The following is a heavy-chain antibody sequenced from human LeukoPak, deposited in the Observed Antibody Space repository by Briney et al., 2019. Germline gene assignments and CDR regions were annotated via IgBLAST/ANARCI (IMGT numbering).Heavy chain of an antibody. Sequence: SVKVSCKASGGTFSSYAISWVRQAPGQGLEWMGRIIPIFGTANYAQKFQGRVTITTDESTSTAYMELSSLRSEDTAVYYCARDSPSYDYVWGSYPQVAFDIWGQGTKVTVSS. J-gene: IGHJ3*02. CDR2: IIPIFGTA. CDR3: ARDSPSYDYVWGSYPQVAFDI. D-gene: IGHD3-16*02. V-gene: IGHV1-69*05. CDR1: GGTFSSYA.